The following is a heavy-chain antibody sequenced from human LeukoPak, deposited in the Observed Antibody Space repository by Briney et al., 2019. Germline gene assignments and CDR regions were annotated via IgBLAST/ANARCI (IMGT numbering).Heavy chain of an antibody. J-gene: IGHJ4*02. CDR2: VYYSGST. Sequence: PSETLSLTCTASGGSLSSYYWSWMRQPPGKGLEWVGYVYYSGSTNYNPSLKGRDTMSEDTSKNQFSLKLSSVTAADTAVYCCARWFGRFLDHWGQGTLVTVSS. CDR3: ARWFGRFLDH. D-gene: IGHD3-10*01. V-gene: IGHV4-59*12. CDR1: GGSLSSYY.